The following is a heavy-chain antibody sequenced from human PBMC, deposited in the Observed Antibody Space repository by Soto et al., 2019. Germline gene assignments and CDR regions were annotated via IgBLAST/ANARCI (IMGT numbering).Heavy chain of an antibody. J-gene: IGHJ4*02. CDR3: ARSPFYYYGSGSYYTFDY. CDR2: IYNGGST. CDR1: GFTVSSNY. Sequence: EVQLVETGGGLIQPGGSLRLSCAASGFTVSSNYMSWVRQAPGKGLEWVSVIYNGGSTYYADSVKGRFTISRDNSKNTLYLQMNSLRAEDTAVYYCARSPFYYYGSGSYYTFDYWGQGTLVTVSS. D-gene: IGHD3-10*01. V-gene: IGHV3-53*02.